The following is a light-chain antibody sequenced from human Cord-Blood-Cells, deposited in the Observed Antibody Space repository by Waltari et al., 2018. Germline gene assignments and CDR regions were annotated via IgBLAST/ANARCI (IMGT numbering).Light chain of an antibody. CDR1: QSISSY. J-gene: IGKJ2*01. Sequence: DIQMTQSPSSLSASVGDRVXXTCRASQSISSYLNWYQQKPGKAPKFLIYAASSLQSGVPSRFSGSGSGTDFTLTISSLQPEDFATYYCQQSYSTLYTFGQGTKLEIK. CDR2: AAS. CDR3: QQSYSTLYT. V-gene: IGKV1-39*01.